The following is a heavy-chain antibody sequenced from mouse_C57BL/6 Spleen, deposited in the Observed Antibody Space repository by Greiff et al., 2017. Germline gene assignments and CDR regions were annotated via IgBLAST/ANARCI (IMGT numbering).Heavy chain of an antibody. V-gene: IGHV1-26*01. Sequence: EVQLQQSGPELVKPGASVKISCKASGYTFTDYYMNWVKQSHGKSLEWIGDIHPNNGGTSYNQKFNGKATLTVDKSSITAYMELRSLTSDDSAVYYCARENYYGSSGFAYWGQGTLVTVSA. CDR3: ARENYYGSSGFAY. CDR1: GYTFTDYY. J-gene: IGHJ3*01. D-gene: IGHD1-1*01. CDR2: IHPNNGGT.